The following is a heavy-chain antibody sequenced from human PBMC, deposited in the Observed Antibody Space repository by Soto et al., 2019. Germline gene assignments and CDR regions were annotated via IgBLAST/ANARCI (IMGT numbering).Heavy chain of an antibody. CDR3: ARGLSLTYSGSYYYKHPDDN. CDR2: ISSSSSYI. CDR1: GFTFSSYS. D-gene: IGHD1-26*01. V-gene: IGHV3-21*01. Sequence: GGSRRLSCAASGFTFSSYSMNWVRQAPGKGLEWVSSISSSSSYIYYADSVKGRFTISRDNAKNSLYLQMNSLRAEDTAVYYCARGLSLTYSGSYYYKHPDDNWGQGTLVTVSS. J-gene: IGHJ1*01.